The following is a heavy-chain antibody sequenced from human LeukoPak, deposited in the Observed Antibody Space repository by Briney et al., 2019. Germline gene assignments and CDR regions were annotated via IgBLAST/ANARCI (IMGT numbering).Heavy chain of an antibody. CDR1: GFTFSSYA. CDR2: ISYDGSNK. Sequence: GRSLRLSCAASGFTFSSYAMHWVRQAPGKGLEWVAVISYDGSNKYYADSVKGRFTISRDNSKNTLYLQMNSLRAEDTAVYYCARVFMSGEFDYWGQGTLVTVSS. CDR3: ARVFMSGEFDY. D-gene: IGHD3-16*01. V-gene: IGHV3-30-3*01. J-gene: IGHJ4*02.